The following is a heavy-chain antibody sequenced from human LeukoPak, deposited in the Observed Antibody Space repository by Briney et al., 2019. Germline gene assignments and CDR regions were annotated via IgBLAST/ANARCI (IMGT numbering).Heavy chain of an antibody. D-gene: IGHD3-10*01. Sequence: GGSLRLSCAASGFTFDDYSMHWVRQAPGQGLEGVSGISWNSGSIGYADSVKGRFTISRDNAKNSLYLQMNSLRAEDTALYYCAKTAYGDYYFDYWGQGTLVTVSS. V-gene: IGHV3-9*01. CDR2: ISWNSGSI. CDR3: AKTAYGDYYFDY. J-gene: IGHJ4*02. CDR1: GFTFDDYS.